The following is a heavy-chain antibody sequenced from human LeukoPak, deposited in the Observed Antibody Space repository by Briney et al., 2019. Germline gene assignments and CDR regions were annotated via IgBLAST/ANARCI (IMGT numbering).Heavy chain of an antibody. CDR2: MNPNSGNT. CDR3: ARGRHYDFWSGYYPLDY. J-gene: IGHJ4*02. D-gene: IGHD3-3*01. Sequence: ASVKVSCKASGYSFTAYYIHWVRQATGQGLEWMGWMNPNSGNTGYAQKFQGRVTITRNTSISTAYMELSSLRSEDTAVYYCARGRHYDFWSGYYPLDYWGQGTLVTVSS. CDR1: GYSFTAYY. V-gene: IGHV1-8*03.